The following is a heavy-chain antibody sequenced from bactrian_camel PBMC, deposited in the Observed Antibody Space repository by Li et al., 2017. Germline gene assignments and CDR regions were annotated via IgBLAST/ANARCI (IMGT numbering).Heavy chain of an antibody. CDR1: GHSRGSNC. J-gene: IGHJ4*01. D-gene: IGHD1*01. CDR3: KAGPRTTPAYCRAAGDR. CDR2: IRRSGGET. V-gene: IGHV3S55*01. Sequence: HVQLVESGGGSVQAGGSLRLSCVVSGHSRGSNCVGWYRLPPGRAPAEREGIAAIRRSGGETWYAGSVKGRFTISRDNAKNTLYLQMNSLKPEDTGMYVCKAGPRTTPAYCRAAGDRWGQGTQVTVS.